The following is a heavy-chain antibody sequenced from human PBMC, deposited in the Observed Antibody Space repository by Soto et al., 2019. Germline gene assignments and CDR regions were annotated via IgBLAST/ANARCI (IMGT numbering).Heavy chain of an antibody. Sequence: QVQLVESGGGVVQPGRSLRLSCAASGFTFSSYGMHWVRQAPGKGLEWVAVIWYDGSNKYYADSVKGRFTISRDNSKKPLVMEKDSLGGQGTGVFCPARDGTGDRSSGFWGGGDRHFDYWGQGTPVTVSS. J-gene: IGHJ4*02. CDR3: ARDGTGDRSSGFWGGGDRHFDY. CDR2: IWYDGSNK. D-gene: IGHD6-13*01. CDR1: GFTFSSYG. V-gene: IGHV3-33*01.